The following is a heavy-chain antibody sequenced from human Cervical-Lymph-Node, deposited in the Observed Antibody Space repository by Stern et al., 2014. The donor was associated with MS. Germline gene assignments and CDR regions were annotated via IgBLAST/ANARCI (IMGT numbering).Heavy chain of an antibody. CDR3: ARAEYSSSSFSY. D-gene: IGHD6-6*01. V-gene: IGHV3-53*01. CDR2: ITNVGST. Sequence: EVQLVESGGGVIQPGGSLRLSCTASGFTVSRDYMTWVRQAPGKGLEWVSLITNVGSTFYTDSVKGRFTISRDDSKNTVYLHMTSLRAEDTAVYYCARAEYSSSSFSYWGQGTLVTVSS. CDR1: GFTVSRDY. J-gene: IGHJ4*02.